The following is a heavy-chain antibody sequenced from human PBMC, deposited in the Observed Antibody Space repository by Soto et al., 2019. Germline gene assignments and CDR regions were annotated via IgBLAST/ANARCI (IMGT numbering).Heavy chain of an antibody. V-gene: IGHV4-34*01. CDR3: ARHRSSSYGMDV. D-gene: IGHD3-16*02. CDR2: ISHSGRT. J-gene: IGHJ6*02. Sequence: QVQLQQWGAGLLKPSETLSLTCAVYGGSFSSDYWIWIRQPPGKGLEWIGEISHSGRTDYNPSLKSRVAISIDTSKSQFSLNLSSLTAADTAVYFCARHRSSSYGMDVWGQETTVTVSS. CDR1: GGSFSSDY.